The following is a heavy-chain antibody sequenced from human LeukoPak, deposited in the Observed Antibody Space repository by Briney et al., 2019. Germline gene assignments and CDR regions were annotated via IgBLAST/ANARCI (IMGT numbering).Heavy chain of an antibody. J-gene: IGHJ5*02. CDR2: VFHTGAT. D-gene: IGHD3-3*01. CDR1: GYSISTGYY. V-gene: IGHV4-38-2*02. CDR3: ASSTDYDFWSGSPHWFDP. Sequence: SETLSLTCTVSGYSISTGYYWGWVRPTPGKGLEWLGTVFHTGATYYNPSLKSRVTISVDTSKNQFSLKLSSVTAADTAVYYCASSTDYDFWSGSPHWFDPWGQGTLVTVSS.